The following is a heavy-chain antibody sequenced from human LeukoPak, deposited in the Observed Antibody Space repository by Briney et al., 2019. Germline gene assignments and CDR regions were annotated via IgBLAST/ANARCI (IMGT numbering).Heavy chain of an antibody. J-gene: IGHJ4*02. CDR3: ASWGAGGNS. CDR2: INPDGSGK. CDR1: GFTLSTYW. Sequence: GGSLRLSCEASGFTLSTYWMNWVRQGPGKGVDGVANINPDGSGKMYVDSVKGGFTIARDNADNSLSLQMNSLRAEDTAVYYCASWGAGGNSWGQGTLVTVSS. D-gene: IGHD3-16*01. V-gene: IGHV3-7*01.